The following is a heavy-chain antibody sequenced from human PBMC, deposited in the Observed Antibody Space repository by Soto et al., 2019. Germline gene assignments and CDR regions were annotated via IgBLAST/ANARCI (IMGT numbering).Heavy chain of an antibody. CDR1: GLPFRTYA. CDR3: EKDPGYCSSTSCYTGCFDP. V-gene: IGHV3-23*01. J-gene: IGHJ5*01. Sequence: GRTMRLSCAGLGLPFRTYAMSWVGQSPGKALEWVSATSGSGGITYYADSVKDRFTIPRDNSKNTLYLQMKSLRAANTAVYSFEKDPGYCSSTSCYTGCFDPWGQGTLVSVSS. D-gene: IGHD2-2*02. CDR2: TSGSGGIT.